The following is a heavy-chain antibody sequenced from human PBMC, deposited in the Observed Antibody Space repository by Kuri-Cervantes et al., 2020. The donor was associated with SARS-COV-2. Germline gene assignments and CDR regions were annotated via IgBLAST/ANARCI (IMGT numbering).Heavy chain of an antibody. J-gene: IGHJ6*03. V-gene: IGHV3-30-3*01. D-gene: IGHD6-13*01. CDR3: AKDMSIGEAAGTLDYYMDV. Sequence: SCAAPGFTFSSYAMHWVRQAPGKGLEWVAVISYDGSNKYYAASVKARFTISRDNSEPFLYLHMNSMSAEDTALYYCAKDMSIGEAAGTLDYYMDVWGQGTPVTVSS. CDR1: GFTFSSYA. CDR2: ISYDGSNK.